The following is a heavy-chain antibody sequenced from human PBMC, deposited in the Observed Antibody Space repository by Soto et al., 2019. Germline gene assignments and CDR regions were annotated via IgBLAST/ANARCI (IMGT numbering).Heavy chain of an antibody. V-gene: IGHV4-30-4*01. CDR2: IYYSGST. J-gene: IGHJ4*02. CDR3: ARENRVDTATLDY. Sequence: SETLSLTCTVSGGSISSGDYYWSWIRQPPGKGLEWIGYIYYSGSTYYNPSLKSRVTISVDTSKNQFSLKLSSVTAADTAVYYCARENRVDTATLDYWGQGTLVTVSS. D-gene: IGHD5-18*01. CDR1: GGSISSGDYY.